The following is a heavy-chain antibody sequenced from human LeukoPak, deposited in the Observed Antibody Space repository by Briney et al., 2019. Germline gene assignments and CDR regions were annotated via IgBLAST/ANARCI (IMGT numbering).Heavy chain of an antibody. V-gene: IGHV4-59*01. CDR2: IHYGGST. Sequence: PSETLSLTCTVSGGSITSYYWSWIRQAPGKGLGWIGYIHYGGSTNYNPSLKSRVTISVGTSENQLSLELTSVTTADTAVHYCASADGYNLPFEDWGQGTLVTVSS. J-gene: IGHJ4*02. CDR3: ASADGYNLPFED. CDR1: GGSITSYY. D-gene: IGHD5-24*01.